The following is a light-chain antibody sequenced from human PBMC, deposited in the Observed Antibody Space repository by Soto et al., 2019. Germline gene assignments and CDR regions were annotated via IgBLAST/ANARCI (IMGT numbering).Light chain of an antibody. CDR2: EVN. CDR1: NNDIGGYTY. V-gene: IGLV2-8*01. J-gene: IGLJ1*01. Sequence: QSVLTQPPSASGSPGQSVTISCTGTNNDIGGYTYVSWYQQLPGKAPKLMIYEVNKRPSGIPDRFSGSKSGNTASLTVSGLQPQDEAEYFCSSYSRSINYVFWPGTKLTVL. CDR3: SSYSRSINYV.